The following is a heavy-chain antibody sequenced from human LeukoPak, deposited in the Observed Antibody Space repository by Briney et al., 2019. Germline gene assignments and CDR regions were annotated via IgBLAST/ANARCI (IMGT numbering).Heavy chain of an antibody. CDR3: ARGSPYGDYVDY. D-gene: IGHD4-17*01. CDR2: IYYSGST. CDR1: GGSISSYY. Sequence: PSETLSLTCTVSGGSISSYYWSWIRQPPGKGLEWIGYIYYSGSTNYNPSLESRVTISVDTSKNQFSLKLSSVTAADTAVYYCARGSPYGDYVDYWGQGTLVTVSS. J-gene: IGHJ4*02. V-gene: IGHV4-59*01.